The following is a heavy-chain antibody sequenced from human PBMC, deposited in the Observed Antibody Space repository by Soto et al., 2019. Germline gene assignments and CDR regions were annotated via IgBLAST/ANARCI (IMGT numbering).Heavy chain of an antibody. CDR1: GGSISSSSYY. D-gene: IGHD2-21*02. J-gene: IGHJ6*02. CDR2: IYNTGST. V-gene: IGHV4-39*07. Sequence: SETLSLTCTVSGGSISSSSYYWGWIRQPPGKGLEWIGNIYNTGSTIYNPSLKSRVTISVDTSKNQFSLKLNSLTAADTAVYYCARDLWGYCGTDCYPLDVWGQGTTVTVSS. CDR3: ARDLWGYCGTDCYPLDV.